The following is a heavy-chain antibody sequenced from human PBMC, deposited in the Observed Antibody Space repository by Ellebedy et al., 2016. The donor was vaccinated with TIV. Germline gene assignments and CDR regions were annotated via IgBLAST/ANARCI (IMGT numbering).Heavy chain of an antibody. CDR2: IYPGDSDT. Sequence: KVSCKGSGYSFTTYWIGWVRQMSGKGLEWMGIIYPGDSDTRYSPSFQGQVTISADKSISTAYLQWSSLKASDTAMYNCARTALTGTTVRWFAPWGQGTLVTVSS. CDR3: ARTALTGTTVRWFAP. CDR1: GYSFTTYW. V-gene: IGHV5-51*01. J-gene: IGHJ5*02. D-gene: IGHD1-7*01.